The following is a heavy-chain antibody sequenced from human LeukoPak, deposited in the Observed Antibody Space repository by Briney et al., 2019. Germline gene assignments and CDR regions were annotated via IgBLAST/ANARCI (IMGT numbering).Heavy chain of an antibody. CDR1: GGSISSGIYY. V-gene: IGHV4-61*02. J-gene: IGHJ5*02. D-gene: IGHD3-10*01. Sequence: SQTLSLTCTVSGGSISSGIYYWNWIRQPAGKGLEWIGRIYISGSTNYNPSLKSRITMAVDTSKNQVSLKLTSVTAADTAIYYCAREVHYYGSGTYFFWFDPWGQGTLVTVSS. CDR2: IYISGST. CDR3: AREVHYYGSGTYFFWFDP.